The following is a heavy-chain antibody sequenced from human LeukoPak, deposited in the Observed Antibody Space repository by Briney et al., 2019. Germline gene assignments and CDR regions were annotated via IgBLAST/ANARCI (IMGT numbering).Heavy chain of an antibody. J-gene: IGHJ3*02. CDR2: YYSGST. CDR3: ASNYYDSSGYWDAFDI. D-gene: IGHD3-22*01. Sequence: YYSGSTNYNPSLKSRVTISVDTSKNQFSLKLSSVTAADTAVYYCASNYYDSSGYWDAFDIWGQGTMVTVSS. V-gene: IGHV4-59*01.